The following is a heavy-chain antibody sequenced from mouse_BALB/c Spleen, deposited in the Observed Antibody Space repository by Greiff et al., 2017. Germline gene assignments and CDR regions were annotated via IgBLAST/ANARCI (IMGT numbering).Heavy chain of an antibody. CDR2: IYPGSGNT. V-gene: IGHV1-77*01. J-gene: IGHJ3*01. CDR1: GYTFTDYY. D-gene: IGHD2-3*01. Sequence: QVQLKQSGAELARPGASVKLSCKASGYTFTDYYINWVKQRTGQGLEWIGEIYPGSGNTYYNEKFKGKATLTADKSSSTAYMQLSSLTSEDSAVYFCARRNYDGYYRFAYWGQGTLVTVSA. CDR3: ARRNYDGYYRFAY.